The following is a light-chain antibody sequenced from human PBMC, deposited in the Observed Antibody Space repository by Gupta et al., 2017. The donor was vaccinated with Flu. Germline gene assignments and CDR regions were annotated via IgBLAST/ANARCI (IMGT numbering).Light chain of an antibody. V-gene: IGLV3-21*02. CDR2: DDS. CDR1: NIGRKS. J-gene: IGLJ3*02. CDR3: QLWDSTGDNQGV. Sequence: QTARMKCEENNIGRKSVKWYRQRPGQAPGMVVFDDSERHCGNPERFSGSNSGNTATLTISSVEAGDEADYYCQLWDSTGDNQGVFGGGTKLTVL.